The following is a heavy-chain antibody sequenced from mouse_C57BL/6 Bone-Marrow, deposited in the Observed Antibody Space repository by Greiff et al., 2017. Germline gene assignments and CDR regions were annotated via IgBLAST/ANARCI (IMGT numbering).Heavy chain of an antibody. CDR1: GFTFSSYT. CDR3: ARQWDDGYPWFAY. CDR2: ISGGGGNT. Sequence: EVNVVESGGGLVKPGGSLTLSCAASGFTFSSYTMSWVRQTPGKRLEWVATISGGGGNTYYPDSVKGRFTISRDNAKNTLYLQMSSLRSEDTAVYYCARQWDDGYPWFAYWGQGTLVTVSA. D-gene: IGHD2-3*01. J-gene: IGHJ3*01. V-gene: IGHV5-9*04.